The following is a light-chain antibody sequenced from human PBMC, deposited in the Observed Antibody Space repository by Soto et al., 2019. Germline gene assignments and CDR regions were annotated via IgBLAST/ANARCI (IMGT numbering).Light chain of an antibody. J-gene: IGKJ5*01. CDR1: QRVNNY. CDR3: QQRSNWPLIT. Sequence: EIVLTQSPATLSLSPGERATLSCRASQRVNNYLAWYQQKPGQAPRLLIYDTSNRATGIPARFSGSGSGTDFTLTISGLEPEDFAIYYCQQRSNWPLITFGQGTRLEI. V-gene: IGKV3-11*01. CDR2: DTS.